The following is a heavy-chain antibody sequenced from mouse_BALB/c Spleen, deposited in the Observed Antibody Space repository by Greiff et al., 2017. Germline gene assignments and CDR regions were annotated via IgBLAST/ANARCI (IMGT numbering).Heavy chain of an antibody. CDR1: GFTFSSYG. CDR3: AREIYYYGSSYWYFDV. Sequence: EVKLVESGGGLVQPGGSLKLSCAASGFTFSSYGMSWVRQTPDKRLELVATINSNGGSTYYPDSVKGRFTISRDNAKNTLYLQMSSLRSEDTAMYYCAREIYYYGSSYWYFDVWGAGTTVTVSS. CDR2: INSNGGST. V-gene: IGHV5-6-3*01. J-gene: IGHJ1*01. D-gene: IGHD1-1*01.